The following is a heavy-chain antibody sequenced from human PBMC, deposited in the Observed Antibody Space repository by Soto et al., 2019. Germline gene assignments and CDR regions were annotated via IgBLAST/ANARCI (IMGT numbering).Heavy chain of an antibody. V-gene: IGHV3-30-3*01. CDR2: ISYDGSNK. Sequence: QVQLVESGGGVIQPGRSLRLSCAASGFTFSNYAMYWVRQAPGQGLEWVAVISYDGSNKYYADSVKGRFTISRDNSKNTLYLQMNSLRAEDTALYYCARRGECTTGYYYFDYWGQGTLVSVSS. CDR3: ARRGECTTGYYYFDY. D-gene: IGHD3-9*01. J-gene: IGHJ4*02. CDR1: GFTFSNYA.